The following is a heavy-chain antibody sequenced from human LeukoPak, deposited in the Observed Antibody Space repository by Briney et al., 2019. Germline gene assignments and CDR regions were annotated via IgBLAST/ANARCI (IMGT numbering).Heavy chain of an antibody. CDR1: GFTFSSYS. D-gene: IGHD4-17*01. CDR3: ARGEYGDYSDYYGMDV. J-gene: IGHJ6*02. Sequence: GGSLRLSCAASGFTFSSYSMNWVRQAPGKGLEWVSSISSSSSYIYYADSVKGRFTISRDNAKNSLYLQMNSLRAEDTAVYYCARGEYGDYSDYYGMDVWGQGTTVTVSS. CDR2: ISSSSSYI. V-gene: IGHV3-21*01.